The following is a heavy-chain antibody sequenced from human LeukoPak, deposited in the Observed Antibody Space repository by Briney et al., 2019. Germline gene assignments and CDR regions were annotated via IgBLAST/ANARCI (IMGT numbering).Heavy chain of an antibody. CDR2: IKQYESKR. CDR1: GFSFSRYW. CDR3: ARLSAYYYGSYFYYYMDV. D-gene: IGHD3-10*01. Sequence: GGSLRLACEGSGFSFSRYWMTWIRKCKVKAREWVAIIKQYESKRYTVDSVKGRFNISRDKAKNSVYLQMNSLRVEDTVLYYCARLSAYYYGSYFYYYMDVWGKGTTVTVSS. J-gene: IGHJ6*03. V-gene: IGHV3-7*01.